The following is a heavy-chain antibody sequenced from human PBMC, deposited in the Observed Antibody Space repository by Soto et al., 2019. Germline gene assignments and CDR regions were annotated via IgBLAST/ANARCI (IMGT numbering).Heavy chain of an antibody. V-gene: IGHV1-18*01. J-gene: IGHJ3*02. CDR3: ARNYNIVVVPAANDAFDI. CDR1: GYTFTSYG. Sequence: ASVKVSCKASGYTFTSYGISWGRQAPGQGLEWMGWISAYNGNTNYAQKHQGRVTMTTDTSTSTAYMELRSLRSDDTAVYYCARNYNIVVVPAANDAFDIWGQGTMVTVSS. D-gene: IGHD2-2*01. CDR2: ISAYNGNT.